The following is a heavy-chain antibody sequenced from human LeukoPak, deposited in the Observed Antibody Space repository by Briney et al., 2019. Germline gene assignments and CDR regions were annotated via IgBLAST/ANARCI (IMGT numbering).Heavy chain of an antibody. CDR1: GSSINVYY. Sequence: SETLSLTCTVSGSSINVYYWSWIRQSPGKGLDWIAYISYSGSTNYNPSLKSRVTISVDTSKNQFSLRLSSMTAADAAVYYCARGNWNDVVGYYFDYWGQGTLVTVSS. V-gene: IGHV4-59*01. CDR2: ISYSGST. J-gene: IGHJ4*02. D-gene: IGHD1-1*01. CDR3: ARGNWNDVVGYYFDY.